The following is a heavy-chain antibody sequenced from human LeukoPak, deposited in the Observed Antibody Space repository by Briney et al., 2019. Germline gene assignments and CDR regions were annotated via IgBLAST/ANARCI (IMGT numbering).Heavy chain of an antibody. CDR3: AKDLNGLLWFGELLPFDY. Sequence: GGSLRLSCAASGFTFSSYAMSWVRQAPGKGLEWVSAISGSGGSTYYADSVKGRFTISRDNSKNTLYLQMNSLRAEDTAVYYCAKDLNGLLWFGELLPFDYWGQGTLVTVSS. V-gene: IGHV3-23*01. D-gene: IGHD3-10*01. J-gene: IGHJ4*02. CDR1: GFTFSSYA. CDR2: ISGSGGST.